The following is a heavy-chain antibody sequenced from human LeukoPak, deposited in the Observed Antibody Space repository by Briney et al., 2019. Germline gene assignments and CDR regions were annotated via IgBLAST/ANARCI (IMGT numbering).Heavy chain of an antibody. CDR1: GGSDSSGSYY. V-gene: IGHV4-61*01. CDR3: ARGGYDYVWGSYRPVDY. D-gene: IGHD3-16*02. Sequence: SETLSLTCTVSGGSDSSGSYYWSWIRQPPGKGLEWIGYIYYSGSTNYNPSRKSRVTISVDTSKNQFSLKLSSVTAADTAVYYCARGGYDYVWGSYRPVDYWGQGSLVTVCS. CDR2: IYYSGST. J-gene: IGHJ4*02.